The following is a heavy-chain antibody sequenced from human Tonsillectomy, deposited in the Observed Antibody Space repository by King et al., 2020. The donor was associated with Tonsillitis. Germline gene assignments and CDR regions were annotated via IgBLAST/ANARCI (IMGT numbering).Heavy chain of an antibody. CDR1: GFTFSSYD. CDR2: ICTAGDT. CDR3: ARDRTGTGFDY. D-gene: IGHD1-1*01. V-gene: IGHV3-13*01. Sequence: VQLVESGGGLVQPGGSLRLSCAASGFTFSSYDMHWVRQATGKGLECVSAICTAGDTYYPGSVKGRFTIYRENAKNSLYLQLNSLRAGDTAVYYCARDRTGTGFDYWGQGTLVTVSS. J-gene: IGHJ4*02.